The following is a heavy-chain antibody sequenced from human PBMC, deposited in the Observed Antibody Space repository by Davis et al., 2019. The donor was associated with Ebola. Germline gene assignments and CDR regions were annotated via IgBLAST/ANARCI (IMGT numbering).Heavy chain of an antibody. D-gene: IGHD3-16*01. J-gene: IGHJ4*02. V-gene: IGHV3-74*01. CDR1: GFTFSSYE. CDR2: INTDGSSR. Sequence: GESLKISCVTSGFTFSSYEMNWVRQAPGKGLVWVSRINTDGSSRTYADSVKGRFTISRDNDKNTLYLQMRSLRAEDTALYYCARDEGDGLDQWGQGTLVTVSS. CDR3: ARDEGDGLDQ.